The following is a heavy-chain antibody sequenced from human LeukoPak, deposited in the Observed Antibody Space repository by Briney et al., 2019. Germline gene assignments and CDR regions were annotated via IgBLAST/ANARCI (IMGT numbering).Heavy chain of an antibody. CDR2: MIPLFGTA. CDR1: GGTFSSYA. V-gene: IGHV1-69*05. CDR3: AESETGSGYDSQVYYYYMDV. Sequence: GASVKVSCKASGGTFSSYAISWVRQAPRQGLEWMGGMIPLFGTATYAQKFQGRVTITTDESTSTAYMELSSLRSEDTAVYYCAESETGSGYDSQVYYYYMDVWGKGTTVTVSS. J-gene: IGHJ6*03. D-gene: IGHD5-12*01.